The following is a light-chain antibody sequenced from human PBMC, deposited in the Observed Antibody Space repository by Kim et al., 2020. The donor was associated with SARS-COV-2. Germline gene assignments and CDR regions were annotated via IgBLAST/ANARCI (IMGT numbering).Light chain of an antibody. V-gene: IGKV3-20*01. J-gene: IGKJ1*01. CDR1: QSVSSSY. Sequence: CPGERGTLSCRARQSVSSSYLAWYQKKPGQAPRLLIYGASNRATGIPDRFSGSGSGTDFTLTISRLEPEDLAVYYCQLYGTSPWTFGQGTKVDIK. CDR2: GAS. CDR3: QLYGTSPWT.